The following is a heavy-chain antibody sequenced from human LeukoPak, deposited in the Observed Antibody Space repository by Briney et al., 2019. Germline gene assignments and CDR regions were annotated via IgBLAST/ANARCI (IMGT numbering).Heavy chain of an antibody. CDR1: GYTFTSYG. J-gene: IGHJ4*02. V-gene: IGHV1-18*01. Sequence: ASVKVSCKASGYTFTSYGISWVRQAPGQGPEWMGWISAYNGNTNYAQKLQGRVTMTTDTSTSTAYMELRSLRSDDTAVYYCARLWFGELFSYYFDYWGQGTLVTVSS. D-gene: IGHD3-10*01. CDR2: ISAYNGNT. CDR3: ARLWFGELFSYYFDY.